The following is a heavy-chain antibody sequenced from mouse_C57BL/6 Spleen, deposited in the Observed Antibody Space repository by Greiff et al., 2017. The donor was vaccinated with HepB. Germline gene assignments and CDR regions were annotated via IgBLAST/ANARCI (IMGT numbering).Heavy chain of an antibody. Sequence: EVQGVESGAELVRPGASVKLSCTASGFNIKDDYMHWVKQRPEQGLEWIGWIDPENGDTEYASKFQGKATITADTSSNTAYLQLSSLTSEDTAVYYCTTEGYDYDWGQGTTLTVSS. CDR2: IDPENGDT. D-gene: IGHD2-4*01. J-gene: IGHJ2*01. V-gene: IGHV14-4*01. CDR1: GFNIKDDY. CDR3: TTEGYDYD.